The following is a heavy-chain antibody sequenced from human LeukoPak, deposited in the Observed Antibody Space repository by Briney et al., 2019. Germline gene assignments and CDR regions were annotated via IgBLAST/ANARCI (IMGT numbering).Heavy chain of an antibody. V-gene: IGHV4-38-2*02. D-gene: IGHD6-13*01. CDR3: ARDVAAAATRKENYYGLDV. CDR1: GYSISNDYY. CDR2: IYHSGST. J-gene: IGHJ6*04. Sequence: SETLSLTCAVSGYSISNDYYWGWIRQPPGKGLEWIGSIYHSGSTYYNPSLKSRLTISVDTSKNQFSLKVTSVTAADTAVYYCARDVAAAATRKENYYGLDVWGEGTTVTVSS.